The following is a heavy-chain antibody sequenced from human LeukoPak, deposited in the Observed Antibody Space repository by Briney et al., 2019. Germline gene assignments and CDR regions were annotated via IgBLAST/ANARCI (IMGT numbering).Heavy chain of an antibody. CDR2: IYHTGNT. CDR1: GGSISSGGYS. Sequence: ASETLSLTCAVSGGSISSGGYSGSWIRQPRGKGLEWVGYIYHTGNTYYSPSLKSRVTISVDRSKNQLSLKLSSVTAADTAMYYCASGGYSYGFDYWGQGTLVTVSS. V-gene: IGHV4-30-2*01. D-gene: IGHD5-18*01. CDR3: ASGGYSYGFDY. J-gene: IGHJ4*02.